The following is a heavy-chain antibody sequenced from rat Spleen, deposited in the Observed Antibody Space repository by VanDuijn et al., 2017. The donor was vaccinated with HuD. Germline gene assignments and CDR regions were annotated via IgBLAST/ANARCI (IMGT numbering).Heavy chain of an antibody. V-gene: IGHV5-27*01. Sequence: EVQLVESGGGLVQPGRSLKLSCVASGFTFSNYYMAWVRQAPTKGLEWVAYISTGGTNTYFRDSVKGRFTISRDNAKSTLYLQMDSLRSEDTATYYCTTAGSTTDYYYAGGFDFWGQGVMVTVSS. CDR3: TTAGSTTDYYYAGGFDF. J-gene: IGHJ2*01. CDR2: ISTGGTNT. CDR1: GFTFSNYY. D-gene: IGHD1-6*01.